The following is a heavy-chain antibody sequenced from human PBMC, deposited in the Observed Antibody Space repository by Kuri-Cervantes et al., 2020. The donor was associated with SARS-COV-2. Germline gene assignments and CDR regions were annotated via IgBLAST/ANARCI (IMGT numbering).Heavy chain of an antibody. CDR2: IYHSGST. J-gene: IGHJ5*02. CDR3: ARASCSSTSCYGWFDP. V-gene: IGHV4-30-2*01. D-gene: IGHD2-2*01. CDR1: GGSISSGGYY. Sequence: LRLSCTVSGGSISSGGYYWSWIRQPPGMGLEWIGYIYHSGSTYYNPSLKSRVTISVDRSKNQFSLKLSSVTAADTAVYYCARASCSSTSCYGWFDPWGQGTLVTVSS.